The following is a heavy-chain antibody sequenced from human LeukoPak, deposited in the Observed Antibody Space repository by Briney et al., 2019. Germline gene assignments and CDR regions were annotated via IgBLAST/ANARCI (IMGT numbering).Heavy chain of an antibody. CDR1: GVTFNNYA. CDR3: ARDREYYDILTGYKVSHYFDY. D-gene: IGHD3-9*01. J-gene: IGHJ4*02. CDR2: MSYDGRNK. V-gene: IGHV3-30*04. Sequence: PVGSLRLSCAASGVTFNNYAIHWVRQAPAKGREWGAIMSYDGRNKYYTDSVKGRFTISREKSKNTLFLQMNTLRAQDTDVYYCARDREYYDILTGYKVSHYFDYWGQGTLVTVSS.